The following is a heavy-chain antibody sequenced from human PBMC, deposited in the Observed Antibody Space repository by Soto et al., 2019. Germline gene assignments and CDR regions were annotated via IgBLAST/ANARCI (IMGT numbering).Heavy chain of an antibody. CDR1: GYPFPSFE. CDR3: WGGGDHYQDFFQN. J-gene: IGHJ4*02. V-gene: IGHV1-3*01. CDR2: ISNAGSGSI. D-gene: IGHD3-16*01. Sequence: QVHLVQSGAEVKKPGASVKVSCKTSGYPFPSFEIHWIRQAPGQRPEWMGGISNAGSGSIKYSQRVQERPTICGEQRGNPGYLTPRCPTSEDPAIFYRWGGGDHYQDFFQNWGQGSLVTVSA.